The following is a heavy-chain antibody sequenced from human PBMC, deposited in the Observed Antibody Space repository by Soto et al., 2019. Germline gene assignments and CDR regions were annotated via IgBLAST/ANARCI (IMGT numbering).Heavy chain of an antibody. Sequence: PSETLSLTCAVYGGSFSGYYWSWIRQPPGKGLEWIGEINHSGSTNYNPSLKSRVTISVDTSKNQFSLKLSSVTAADTAVYYCARAGRVRGYSGSDFDYWGQGTLVTVSS. CDR1: GGSFSGYY. CDR2: INHSGST. V-gene: IGHV4-34*01. CDR3: ARAGRVRGYSGSDFDY. D-gene: IGHD5-12*01. J-gene: IGHJ4*02.